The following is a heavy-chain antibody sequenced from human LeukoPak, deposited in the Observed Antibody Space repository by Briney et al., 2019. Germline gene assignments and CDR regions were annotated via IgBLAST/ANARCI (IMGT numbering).Heavy chain of an antibody. D-gene: IGHD3-3*01. CDR1: GGSISSSSYY. J-gene: IGHJ5*02. V-gene: IGHV4-39*01. CDR3: ARHAGFLEWLLADNWFDP. Sequence: SETLSLTCTVSGGSISSSSYYWGWIRQPPGKGLEWIGSIYYSGSTYYNPSLKSRATISVDTSKNQFSLKLSSVTAADTAVYYCARHAGFLEWLLADNWFDPWGQGTLVTVSS. CDR2: IYYSGST.